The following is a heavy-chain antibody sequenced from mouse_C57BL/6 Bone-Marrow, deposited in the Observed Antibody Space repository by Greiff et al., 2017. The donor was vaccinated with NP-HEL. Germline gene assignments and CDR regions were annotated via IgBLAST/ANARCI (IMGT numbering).Heavy chain of an antibody. CDR1: GYAFTNYL. D-gene: IGHD1-1*01. CDR2: INPGSGGT. CDR3: TRTSAYYYGNSYVDGYFDV. J-gene: IGHJ1*03. V-gene: IGHV1-54*01. Sequence: VQLQQSGAELVRPGTSVKVSCKASGYAFTNYLIEWVKQRPGQGLEWIGVINPGSGGTNYNEKFKGKATLTADKSSSTAYMQISSLTSEDSAVYFCTRTSAYYYGNSYVDGYFDVWGTGTTVTVSA.